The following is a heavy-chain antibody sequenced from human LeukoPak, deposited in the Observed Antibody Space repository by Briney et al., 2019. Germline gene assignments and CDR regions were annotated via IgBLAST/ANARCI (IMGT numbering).Heavy chain of an antibody. CDR2: ISGDGTFI. D-gene: IGHD6-6*01. J-gene: IGHJ4*02. Sequence: GGALRLSCAASGFTFTSYAVNWVRQAPGKGLEVVSAISGDGTFIYYAESVKGRFTISRDSSKSTVYLQMNSLRAEDTAIYYCARVDGSSLSRARFDYWGPGTLVTVSS. CDR1: GFTFTSYA. V-gene: IGHV3-23*01. CDR3: ARVDGSSLSRARFDY.